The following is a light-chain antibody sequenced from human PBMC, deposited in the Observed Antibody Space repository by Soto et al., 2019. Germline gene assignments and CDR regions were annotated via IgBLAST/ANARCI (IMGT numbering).Light chain of an antibody. Sequence: DIHMTQSPSTLSASVGDRVTITCRASQSISTWLAWYQQKPGKAPKLLIHDASNLESGVPSRFSGSGSGTHFTLTISSLQPDDFATFYCQHYNNYPWTFGQGTKVDIK. J-gene: IGKJ1*01. CDR3: QHYNNYPWT. CDR1: QSISTW. CDR2: DAS. V-gene: IGKV1-5*01.